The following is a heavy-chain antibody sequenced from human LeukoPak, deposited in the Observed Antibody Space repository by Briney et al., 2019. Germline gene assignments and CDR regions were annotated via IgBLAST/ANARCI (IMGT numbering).Heavy chain of an antibody. Sequence: GGSLRLSCAVSGFNFSRAAMYWVRQAPGKGLEWVGVISKDGSIKSYSDSVKGRFTISRDNSKNTLFLQMNSLTPDDTSVYYRAREPYDIWGQGTTVTVSS. CDR1: GFNFSRAA. J-gene: IGHJ3*02. CDR2: ISKDGSIK. V-gene: IGHV3-30*04. CDR3: AREPYDI.